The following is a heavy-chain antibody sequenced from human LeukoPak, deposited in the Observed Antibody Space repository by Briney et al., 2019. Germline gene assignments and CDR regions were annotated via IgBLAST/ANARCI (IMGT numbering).Heavy chain of an antibody. J-gene: IGHJ4*02. CDR1: GFTFDDYA. V-gene: IGHV3-43D*03. CDR3: ARDGLPGVDY. Sequence: GGSLRLSCAASGFTFDDYAMHWVRQAPGKGLEWVSLISWDGGSTYYADSVKGRFTISRDNAKNSLYLQMNSLRAEDTAVYYCARDGLPGVDYWGQGTLVTVSS. CDR2: ISWDGGST.